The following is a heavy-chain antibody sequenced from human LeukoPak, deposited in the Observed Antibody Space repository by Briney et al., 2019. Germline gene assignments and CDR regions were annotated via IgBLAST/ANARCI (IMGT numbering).Heavy chain of an antibody. CDR3: ARGDNNFEY. CDR1: GGSISSYS. D-gene: IGHD5-24*01. J-gene: IGHJ4*02. CDR2: IYYSGSP. Sequence: SETLSLTCTVSGGSISSYSWSWIRQPPGKGLEWIGYIYYSGSPNYNPSLKSRVTISLDTSKNQFSLKLTSVTAADTAVYYCARGDNNFEYWGQGTLVTVSS. V-gene: IGHV4-59*01.